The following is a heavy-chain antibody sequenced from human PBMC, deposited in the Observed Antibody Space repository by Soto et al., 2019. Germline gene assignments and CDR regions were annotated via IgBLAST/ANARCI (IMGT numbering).Heavy chain of an antibody. D-gene: IGHD3-10*01. CDR3: ARDTAGFGELFYYYGMDV. J-gene: IGHJ6*02. CDR2: ISSSSSYI. CDR1: GFTFSSYS. V-gene: IGHV3-21*01. Sequence: GGSLRLSCAASGFTFSSYSMNWVRQAPGKGLEWVSSISSSSSYIYYADSVKGRFTISRDNAKNSLYLQMNSLRAEDTAVYYCARDTAGFGELFYYYGMDVWGQGTTVTVSS.